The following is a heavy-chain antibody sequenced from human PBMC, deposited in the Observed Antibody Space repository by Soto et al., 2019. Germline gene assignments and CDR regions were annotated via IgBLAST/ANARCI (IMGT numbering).Heavy chain of an antibody. Sequence: GGSLRLSCAASGFAFSNYDMGWVRLAPGKGLEWVSTITSGGTTYSADSVRGRLTLSRDNSRNTLYLQMNSLRADDTALYYCVCRSGTSPDYWGQGTLVTVSS. V-gene: IGHV3-23*01. CDR1: GFAFSNYD. J-gene: IGHJ4*02. CDR3: VCRSGTSPDY. CDR2: ITSGGTT. D-gene: IGHD1-1*01.